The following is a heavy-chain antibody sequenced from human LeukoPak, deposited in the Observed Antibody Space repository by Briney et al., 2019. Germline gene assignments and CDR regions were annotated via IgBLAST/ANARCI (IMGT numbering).Heavy chain of an antibody. J-gene: IGHJ1*01. V-gene: IGHV1-69*05. CDR3: ARGAYYYDSSGYFEYFQH. CDR1: GGTFSSYA. CDR2: IIPIFGTA. D-gene: IGHD3-22*01. Sequence: ASVKVSCKASGGTFSSYAISWVRQAPGQGLEWMGGIIPIFGTANYAQKFQGRVTMTTDTSTSTAYMELRSLRSDDTAVYYCARGAYYYDSSGYFEYFQHWGQGTLVTVSS.